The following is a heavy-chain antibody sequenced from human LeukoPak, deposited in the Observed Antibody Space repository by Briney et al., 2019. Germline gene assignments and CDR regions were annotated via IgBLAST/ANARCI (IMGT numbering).Heavy chain of an antibody. CDR2: INPNSGGT. V-gene: IGHV1-2*02. J-gene: IGHJ4*02. CDR3: ARERPQYSGSYGY. D-gene: IGHD1-26*01. CDR1: GYTFTGYY. Sequence: ASVKVSCKASGYTFTGYYMHWVRQAPGQGLEWMGWINPNSGGTNYAQKFQGRVTMTRDTSISTAYMEMSRLRSDDTAVYYCARERPQYSGSYGYWGQGTLVTISS.